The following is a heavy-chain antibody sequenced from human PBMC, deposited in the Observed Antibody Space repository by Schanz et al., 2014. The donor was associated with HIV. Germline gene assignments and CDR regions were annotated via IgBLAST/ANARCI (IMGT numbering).Heavy chain of an antibody. D-gene: IGHD3-22*01. J-gene: IGHJ4*02. CDR1: GFTFSDYS. Sequence: EVHLVESGGGLVKPGGSLRLSCTASGFTFSDYSMNWVRQTPGKGLEWVSSISESGGRTYYADSVNGRFTISRDNSKNTLYLQMTTLRIDDTAVYYCAKPEYDSRGNSQSHFDYWGQGTLVTVSS. CDR2: ISESGGRT. CDR3: AKPEYDSRGNSQSHFDY. V-gene: IGHV3-23*04.